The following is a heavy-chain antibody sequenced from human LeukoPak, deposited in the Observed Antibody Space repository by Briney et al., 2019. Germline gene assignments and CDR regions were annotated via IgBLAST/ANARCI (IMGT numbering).Heavy chain of an antibody. CDR2: IRYDGSNK. J-gene: IGHJ4*02. Sequence: GGCRRLSCAASGFTFSSYGMHWVRQAPGKGLEWVAFIRYDGSNKYYADSVKGRFTISRDNSKNTLYLQMNSLRAEDTAVYYCTRPYSAYDYGDYYFDYWGQGTLVTVSS. CDR1: GFTFSSYG. CDR3: TRPYSAYDYGDYYFDY. V-gene: IGHV3-30*02. D-gene: IGHD4-17*01.